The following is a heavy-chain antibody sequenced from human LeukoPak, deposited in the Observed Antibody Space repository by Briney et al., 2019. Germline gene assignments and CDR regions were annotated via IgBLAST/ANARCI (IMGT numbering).Heavy chain of an antibody. J-gene: IGHJ4*02. V-gene: IGHV1-8*01. CDR3: ARTTDDYGDYFDY. Sequence: ASVKVSCKASGYTFTSYDINWVRQATGQGLEWMGWMNPNSGNTGYAQKFQGRVTMTRNTSISTAYMELSSLRSEDTAVYYCARTTDDYGDYFDYWGQGTLVTVSS. CDR1: GYTFTSYD. D-gene: IGHD4-17*01. CDR2: MNPNSGNT.